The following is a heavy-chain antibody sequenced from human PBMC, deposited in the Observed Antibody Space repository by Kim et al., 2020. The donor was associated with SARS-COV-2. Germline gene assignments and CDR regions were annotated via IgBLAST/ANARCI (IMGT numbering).Heavy chain of an antibody. J-gene: IGHJ6*02. D-gene: IGHD3-10*01. Sequence: GGSLRLSCAASGFTFSNAWMSWVRQAPGKGLEWVGRIKSKTDGGTTDYAAPGKGRFTISRDDSKNTLYLQMNSLKTEDTAVYYCTPDIPYYYGSGSSPGEYYYYGMDVWGQGTTGTVSS. CDR2: IKSKTDGGTT. V-gene: IGHV3-15*01. CDR1: GFTFSNAW. CDR3: TPDIPYYYGSGSSPGEYYYYGMDV.